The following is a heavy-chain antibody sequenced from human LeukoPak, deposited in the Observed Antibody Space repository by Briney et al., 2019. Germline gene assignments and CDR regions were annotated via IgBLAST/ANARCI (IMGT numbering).Heavy chain of an antibody. CDR2: IYHSGTT. D-gene: IGHD3-3*01. CDR1: GGSIRSTTHY. CDR3: ATMKAVRVNDFWSGYPDY. J-gene: IGHJ4*02. Sequence: PSETLSLTCTVSGGSIRSTTHYWSWIRQPPGKGLEWIGDIYHSGTTNYNPSLRSRVTISVDTSKNQFSLKLSSVTAADTAVYYCATMKAVRVNDFWSGYPDYWGQGTLVTVSS. V-gene: IGHV4-61*01.